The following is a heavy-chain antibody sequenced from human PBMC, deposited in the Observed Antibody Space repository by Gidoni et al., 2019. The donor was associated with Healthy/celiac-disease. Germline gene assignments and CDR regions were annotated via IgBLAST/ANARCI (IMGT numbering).Heavy chain of an antibody. CDR3: AKLRDDILTGYGVDY. D-gene: IGHD3-9*01. V-gene: IGHV1-69*04. Sequence: QVQLVQSGAEVQKPGSSVKVSCKASGGTFSSYALSWVRQAPGQGLEWMGRIIPILGIANYAQKFQGRVTITADKSTSTAYMELSSLRSEDTAVYYCAKLRDDILTGYGVDYWGQGTLVTVSS. J-gene: IGHJ4*02. CDR2: IIPILGIA. CDR1: GGTFSSYA.